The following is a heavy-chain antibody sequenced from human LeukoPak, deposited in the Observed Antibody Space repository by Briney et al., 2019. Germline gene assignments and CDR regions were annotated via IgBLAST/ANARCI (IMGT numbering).Heavy chain of an antibody. V-gene: IGHV4-38-2*02. D-gene: IGHD5-18*01. Sequence: SETLSLTCTVSGYSISSGYYWGWIRQPPGKGLEWIGSIYHSGSTYYNPSLKSRVTISVDTSKNQFSLKLSSVTAADTAVYYCARIGIGYSYGSLDYWGQGTLVTVSS. CDR2: IYHSGST. CDR3: ARIGIGYSYGSLDY. J-gene: IGHJ4*02. CDR1: GYSISSGYY.